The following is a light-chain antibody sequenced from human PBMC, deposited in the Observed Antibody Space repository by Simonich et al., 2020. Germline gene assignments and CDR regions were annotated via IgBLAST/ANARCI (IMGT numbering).Light chain of an antibody. V-gene: IGKV1-5*03. CDR2: KAS. CDR3: QQYNSYSQT. CDR1: QSFINW. J-gene: IGKJ1*01. Sequence: DIQMTQSPSTLSESVRDRVTIICRASQSFINWLAWYQQKPGKAQKLLIDKASSLESGVPARFSGSGSGTEFTLTISSLQPDDFATYYCQQYNSYSQTFGQGTKVEIK.